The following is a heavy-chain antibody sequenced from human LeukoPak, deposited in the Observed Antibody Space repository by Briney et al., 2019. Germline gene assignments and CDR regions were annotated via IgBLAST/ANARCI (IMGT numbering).Heavy chain of an antibody. D-gene: IGHD6-6*01. Sequence: SETLSLTCAVSGYSVSSGYYWGWIRQPPGKGLEWIGSIYHSGSTYYNPSLKSRVTISVDTSKNQFSLKLSSVTAADAAIYYCARERSSSSDYWGQGTLVTVSS. CDR2: IYHSGST. V-gene: IGHV4-38-2*02. CDR1: GYSVSSGYY. CDR3: ARERSSSSDY. J-gene: IGHJ4*02.